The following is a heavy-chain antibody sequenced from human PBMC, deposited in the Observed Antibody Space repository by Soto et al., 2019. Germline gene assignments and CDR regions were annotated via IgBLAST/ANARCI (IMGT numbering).Heavy chain of an antibody. CDR1: GGSISSSSYY. D-gene: IGHD6-6*01. CDR3: ARTDSSSGYYYYYGMDV. CDR2: IYYSGST. J-gene: IGHJ6*02. Sequence: PSETLSLTCTVSGGSISSSSYYWGWIRQPPGKGLEWIGSIYYSGSTYYNPSLKSRVTISVDTSKNQFSLNLSSVTAADTAVYYCARTDSSSGYYYYYGMDVWGQGTTVTVSS. V-gene: IGHV4-39*01.